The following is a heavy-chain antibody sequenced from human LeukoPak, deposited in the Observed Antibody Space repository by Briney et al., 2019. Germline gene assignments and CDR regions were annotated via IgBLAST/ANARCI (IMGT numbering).Heavy chain of an antibody. CDR1: GFTFNDYW. D-gene: IGHD2-2*01. J-gene: IGHJ6*04. Sequence: GGSLRLSCAASGFTFNDYWMTWVRKAPGKGLEGVAQIKQDGSEKYYVDSLKGRFTISRDNAKNSLFLQMNSLRAEDTAVYYCVRDCSSASLSSGCYYAMDVWGKGTTVTVSS. CDR3: VRDCSSASLSSGCYYAMDV. CDR2: IKQDGSEK. V-gene: IGHV3-7*03.